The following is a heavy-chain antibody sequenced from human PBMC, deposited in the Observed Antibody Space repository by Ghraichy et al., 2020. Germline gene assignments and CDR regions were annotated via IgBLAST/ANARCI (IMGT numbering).Heavy chain of an antibody. CDR2: INHSGST. D-gene: IGHD2-2*01. V-gene: IGHV4-34*01. CDR1: GGSFSGYY. CDR3: ARRGYCSSTSCQGGLFDP. J-gene: IGHJ5*02. Sequence: SETLSLTCAVYGGSFSGYYWSWIRQPPGKVLEWIGEINHSGSTNYNPSLRSLVTISLDTSKNPFSLRLSSVTAADTAVYYCARRGYCSSTSCQGGLFDPWGQGTLVTVSP.